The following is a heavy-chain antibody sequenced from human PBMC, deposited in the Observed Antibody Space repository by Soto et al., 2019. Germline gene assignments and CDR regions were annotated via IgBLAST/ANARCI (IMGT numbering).Heavy chain of an antibody. CDR1: GYTFTSYG. J-gene: IGHJ5*02. D-gene: IGHD6-19*01. Sequence: ASVKVSCKASGYTFTSYGISWVRQAPGQGLEWMGWISAYNGNTNYAQKLQGRVTMTTDTSTSTAYMELRSLRSDDTAVYYCATVVAVAGWVGWFDPWGQGTLVTVSS. CDR3: ATVVAVAGWVGWFDP. V-gene: IGHV1-18*01. CDR2: ISAYNGNT.